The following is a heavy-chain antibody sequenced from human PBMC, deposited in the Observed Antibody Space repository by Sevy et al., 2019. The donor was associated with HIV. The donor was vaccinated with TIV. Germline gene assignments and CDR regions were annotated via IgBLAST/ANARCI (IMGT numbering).Heavy chain of an antibody. CDR2: ISGSGGST. CDR3: AKDLARLDDYGDDDLYFFFDY. J-gene: IGHJ4*01. D-gene: IGHD4-17*01. Sequence: GESLKISCAASGFTFSSYAMSWVRQAPGKGLEWVSAISGSGGSTYYADSVKGRFTISRDNSKNTLYLQMNSLRAEDTAVYYCAKDLARLDDYGDDDLYFFFDYWGHGTLVTVSS. CDR1: GFTFSSYA. V-gene: IGHV3-23*01.